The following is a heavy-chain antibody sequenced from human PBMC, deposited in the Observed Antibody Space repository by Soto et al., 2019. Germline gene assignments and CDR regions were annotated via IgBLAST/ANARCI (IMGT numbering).Heavy chain of an antibody. J-gene: IGHJ5*02. CDR2: IIPIFGTA. CDR3: ASQYGGYGWFDT. D-gene: IGHD5-12*01. CDR1: GGTFSSYA. V-gene: IGHV1-69*13. Sequence: GASVKVSCKASGGTFSSYAISWVRQAPGQGLEWMGGIIPIFGTANYAQKFQGRVTITADESTSTAYMELNSLRAEDTAVYYCASQYGGYGWFDTWGQGTPVTVSS.